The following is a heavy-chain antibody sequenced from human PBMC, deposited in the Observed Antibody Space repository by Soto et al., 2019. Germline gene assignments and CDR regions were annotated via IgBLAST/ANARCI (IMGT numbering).Heavy chain of an antibody. CDR3: ARGDRDWHGIDY. CDR1: EFTFSAHW. Sequence: EVPLAESGGGLVQPGGPLRLSCTASEFTFSAHWMHRVRQGPGKGLMWVSRLNEDGSQTDHAESVKGRFAISRDNAKNTLFLQMTSLRVADTAIYFCARGDRDWHGIDYWGQGILVTVSS. V-gene: IGHV3-74*01. J-gene: IGHJ4*02. D-gene: IGHD2-21*02. CDR2: LNEDGSQT.